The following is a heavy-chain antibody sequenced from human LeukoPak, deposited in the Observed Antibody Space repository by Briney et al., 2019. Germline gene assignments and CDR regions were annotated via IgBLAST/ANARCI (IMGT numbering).Heavy chain of an antibody. CDR1: GGSISSYY. J-gene: IGHJ4*02. CDR2: IYYSGST. D-gene: IGHD3-22*01. V-gene: IGHV4-59*08. Sequence: SETLSLTCTVSGGSISSYYWSWIRRPPGKGLEWIGYIYYSGSTNYNPSLKSRVTISVDTSKNQFSLKLSSVTAADTAVYYCARHGEYYYDSSGYLYYFDYWGQGTLVTVSS. CDR3: ARHGEYYYDSSGYLYYFDY.